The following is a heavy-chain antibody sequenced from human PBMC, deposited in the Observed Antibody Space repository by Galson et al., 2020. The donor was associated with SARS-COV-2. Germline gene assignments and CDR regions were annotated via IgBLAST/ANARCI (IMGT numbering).Heavy chain of an antibody. Sequence: ASVKASCKASGYTFTSYGISWVRQAPGQGLEWMGWISAYNGNTNYAQKLQGRVTMTTDTSTSTAYMELRSLRSDDTAVYYCARLSPEADIVVVPGMDVWGKGTTVTVSS. CDR2: ISAYNGNT. J-gene: IGHJ6*03. CDR1: GYTFTSYG. CDR3: ARLSPEADIVVVPGMDV. D-gene: IGHD2-2*01. V-gene: IGHV1-18*01.